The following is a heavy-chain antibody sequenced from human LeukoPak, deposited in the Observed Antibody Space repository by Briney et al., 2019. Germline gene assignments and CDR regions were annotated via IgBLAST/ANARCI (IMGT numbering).Heavy chain of an antibody. J-gene: IGHJ4*02. CDR2: INPNSGGT. Sequence: ASVKVSCKASGYTFTGYYMHWVRQAPGQGLEWMGWINPNSGGTNYAQKFQGRVTMTRDTSISTAYMELSRLRSDDTAVYYCARAMVRGFIHNFDYWGQGTLSRSPQ. D-gene: IGHD3-10*01. CDR1: GYTFTGYY. CDR3: ARAMVRGFIHNFDY. V-gene: IGHV1-2*02.